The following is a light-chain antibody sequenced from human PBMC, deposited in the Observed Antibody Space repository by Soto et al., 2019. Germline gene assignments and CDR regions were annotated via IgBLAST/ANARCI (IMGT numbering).Light chain of an antibody. CDR2: GAT. CDR1: QSVSSF. J-gene: IGKJ1*01. V-gene: IGKV3-15*01. CDR3: QQYNNWPQT. Sequence: KHSPATLSSFPGDRVTLSCRASQSVSSFLAWYQQKPGQAPRLLIHGATTRATGIPARFSGSGSGTEFTLNISSLQSEDVAFYYCQQYNNWPQTFGPGTKVDIK.